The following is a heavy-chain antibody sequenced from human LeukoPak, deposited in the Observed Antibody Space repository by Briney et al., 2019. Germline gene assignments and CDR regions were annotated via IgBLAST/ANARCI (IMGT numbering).Heavy chain of an antibody. Sequence: SETLSLTCAVYGGSFSGYYWSWIRQPPGKGLEWIGEINHSGSTNYNPSLKSRVTISVDTSKNQFSLKLSSVTAADTAVYYCARLMRSYPLYYYYYMGVWGKGTTVTVSS. CDR1: GGSFSGYY. J-gene: IGHJ6*03. CDR3: ARLMRSYPLYYYYYMGV. CDR2: INHSGST. V-gene: IGHV4-34*01. D-gene: IGHD3-16*01.